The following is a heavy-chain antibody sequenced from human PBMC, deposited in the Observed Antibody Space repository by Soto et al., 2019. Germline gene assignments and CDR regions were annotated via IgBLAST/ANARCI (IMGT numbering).Heavy chain of an antibody. CDR2: IYHSGNT. V-gene: IGHV4-4*02. CDR1: GGSISSSNW. CDR3: ARRGGEGRVHY. D-gene: IGHD3-16*01. Sequence: QVQLQESGPGLVKPSGTLSLTCAVSGGSISSSNWWSWVRQPPGKGLEWIGEIYHSGNTNYNPSLKSRVTVAVDKSKNQYSLKLRSVPAADPAVYYSARRGGEGRVHYWGQGTLVTVSS. J-gene: IGHJ4*02.